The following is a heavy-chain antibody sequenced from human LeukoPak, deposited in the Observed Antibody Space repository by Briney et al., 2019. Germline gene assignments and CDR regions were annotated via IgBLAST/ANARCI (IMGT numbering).Heavy chain of an antibody. V-gene: IGHV3-21*01. Sequence: NPGGSLRLSCAASGFTFSTYSMNWVRQAPGKGLEWVSSISSSGSSIYYADSLKGRFTISRDNAKNSLYLQMNSLRAEDTAVYYCARGSYHFDYWGQGTLVTVSS. J-gene: IGHJ4*02. CDR1: GFTFSTYS. CDR2: ISSSGSSI. D-gene: IGHD3-10*01. CDR3: ARGSYHFDY.